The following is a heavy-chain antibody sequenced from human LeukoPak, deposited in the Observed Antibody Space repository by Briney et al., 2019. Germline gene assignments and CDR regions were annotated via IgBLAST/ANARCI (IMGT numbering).Heavy chain of an antibody. J-gene: IGHJ4*02. D-gene: IGHD4-23*01. CDR3: ATSSYGGNFGLFDY. CDR1: GFTFSSYE. Sequence: GGSLRLSCAASGFTFSSYEMNWVRQVPGKGLVWVSRINYEGSTTSYADSVKGRFTISRDNAKNTLYLQMNSLRAEDTSVYYCATSSYGGNFGLFDYWGQGILVTVSS. V-gene: IGHV3-74*01. CDR2: INYEGSTT.